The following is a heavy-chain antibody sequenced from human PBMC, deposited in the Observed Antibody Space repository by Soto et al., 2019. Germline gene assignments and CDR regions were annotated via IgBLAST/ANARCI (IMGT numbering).Heavy chain of an antibody. D-gene: IGHD2-15*01. CDR1: GFTFSSYS. CDR3: ARDKGRSPLDY. V-gene: IGHV3-48*01. Sequence: GGSLRLSCAASGFTFSSYSMNWARQAPGKGLEWISYISSSSRTIYYPNSVKGRITISRDNAKNSLYLQMNSLRAEDTAVYYCARDKGRSPLDYWGQGTLVTVSS. J-gene: IGHJ4*02. CDR2: ISSSSRTI.